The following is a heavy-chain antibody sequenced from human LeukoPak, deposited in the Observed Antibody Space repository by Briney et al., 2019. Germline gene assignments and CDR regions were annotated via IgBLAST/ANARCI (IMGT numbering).Heavy chain of an antibody. J-gene: IGHJ4*02. D-gene: IGHD2-2*01. Sequence: ASVKVSCKASGYTFTSYGISWVRQAPVQGLEWMGWISAYNGNTNYAQKLQGRVTMTRDTSTSTVYMDLSSLRSEDTAIYYCARRGGCISTSCNLDYWGQGTLVTVSS. CDR3: ARRGGCISTSCNLDY. CDR1: GYTFTSYG. V-gene: IGHV1-18*01. CDR2: ISAYNGNT.